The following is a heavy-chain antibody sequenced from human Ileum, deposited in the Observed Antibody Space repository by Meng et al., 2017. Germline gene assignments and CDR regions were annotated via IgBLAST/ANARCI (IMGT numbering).Heavy chain of an antibody. CDR1: GGSVSSDGFQ. V-gene: IGHV4-61*08. J-gene: IGHJ4*02. CDR2: AST. CDR3: ARDHWGSLDY. D-gene: IGHD7-27*01. Sequence: VHLRESGPGLVRPAETLSLICTVSGGSVSSDGFQWGWVRQPPGKGLEWIGYASTNYNPSLKSRVTISLDTSKNQFSLELSSVTAADTAVYYCARDHWGSLDYWGQGILVTVSS.